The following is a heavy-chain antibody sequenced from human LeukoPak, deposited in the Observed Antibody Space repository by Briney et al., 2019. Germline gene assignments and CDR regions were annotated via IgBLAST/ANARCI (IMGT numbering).Heavy chain of an antibody. J-gene: IGHJ4*02. CDR2: TYYSGST. CDR1: GGSISTGAYY. D-gene: IGHD3-22*01. CDR3: ARHSMAHYDSHVSRPHFDY. Sequence: SETLSLTCTVSGGSISTGAYYWAWIRQPPGKGLEWIGSTYYSGSTSYNPSLKSRVTISVDTSKNQFSLKLSSVTAADTAVYYCARHSMAHYDSHVSRPHFDYWGQGTLVSVSS. V-gene: IGHV4-39*01.